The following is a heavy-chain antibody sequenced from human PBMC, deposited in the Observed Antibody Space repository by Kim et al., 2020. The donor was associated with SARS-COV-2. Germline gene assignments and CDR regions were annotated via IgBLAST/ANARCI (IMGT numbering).Heavy chain of an antibody. Sequence: ASVKVSCKVSGYTLTELSMHWVRQAPGKGLEWMGGFDPEDGETIYAQKFQCRVTMTEDTSTDTAYMELSSLRSEDTAVYYCATTSIIYSNYVSWFDPWGQGTLVTVSS. CDR1: GYTLTELS. D-gene: IGHD4-4*01. J-gene: IGHJ5*02. CDR2: FDPEDGET. CDR3: ATTSIIYSNYVSWFDP. V-gene: IGHV1-24*01.